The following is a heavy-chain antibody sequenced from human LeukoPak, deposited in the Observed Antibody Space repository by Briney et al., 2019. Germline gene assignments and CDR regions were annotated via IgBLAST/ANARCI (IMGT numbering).Heavy chain of an antibody. V-gene: IGHV3-21*01. Sequence: GGSLRLSCAASGFTFSNYSMNWVRQAPGKGLEWVSSISSNSSYIYYADSVKGRFTISRDNAKNSLYLQMNSLRAEDTAVYYCARAGGNYLWDYYYYMDVWGKGTTVTVSS. CDR3: ARAGGNYLWDYYYYMDV. CDR1: GFTFSNYS. J-gene: IGHJ6*03. CDR2: ISSNSSYI. D-gene: IGHD4-23*01.